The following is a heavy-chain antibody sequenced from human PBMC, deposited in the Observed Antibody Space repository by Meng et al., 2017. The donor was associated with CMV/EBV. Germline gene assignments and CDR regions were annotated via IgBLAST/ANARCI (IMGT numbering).Heavy chain of an antibody. CDR1: GFTFSSYW. CDR2: IKQDGSEK. CDR3: ARDRGYSYSDY. J-gene: IGHJ4*02. Sequence: GGSLRLSCAASGFTFSSYWMSWVRQAPGKGLEWVANIKQDGSEKYYVDSVKGRLTISRDNAKNSLYLQMNSLRAEDTAVYYCARDRGYSYSDYWGQGTLVTVSS. D-gene: IGHD5-18*01. V-gene: IGHV3-7*01.